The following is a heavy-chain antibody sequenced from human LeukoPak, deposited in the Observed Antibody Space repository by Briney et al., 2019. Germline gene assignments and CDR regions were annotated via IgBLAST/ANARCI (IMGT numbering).Heavy chain of an antibody. V-gene: IGHV4-34*01. CDR1: GGSFSGYY. D-gene: IGHD3-16*02. Sequence: SETLSLTCAVYGGSFSGYYWRWIRQPPGKGLEWIGEINHSGSTNYNPSLKSRVAISVDTSKNQFSLKLSSVTAADTAVYYCARGPYDYVWGSYRRRNFDYWGQGTLVTVSS. J-gene: IGHJ4*02. CDR2: INHSGST. CDR3: ARGPYDYVWGSYRRRNFDY.